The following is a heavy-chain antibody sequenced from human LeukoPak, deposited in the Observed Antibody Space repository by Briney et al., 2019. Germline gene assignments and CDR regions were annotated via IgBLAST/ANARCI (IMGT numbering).Heavy chain of an antibody. CDR2: ISNSGTDT. Sequence: GGSLRLSCEGSGFSFRDYYMSWIRQTPGKGLEWVSYISNSGTDTNYADSVKGRFTISRDNAKNSLYLQMNSLRAEDTALYYCARHYYDSRYPTSGYYMDVWGKGTTVTVYS. CDR1: GFSFRDYY. J-gene: IGHJ6*03. CDR3: ARHYYDSRYPTSGYYMDV. V-gene: IGHV3-11*03. D-gene: IGHD3-22*01.